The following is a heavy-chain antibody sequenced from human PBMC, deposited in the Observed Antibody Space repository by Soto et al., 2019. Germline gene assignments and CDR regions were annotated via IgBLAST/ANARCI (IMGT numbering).Heavy chain of an antibody. CDR1: GFTFSSSW. CDR2: MNPDGSAI. D-gene: IGHD2-15*01. J-gene: IGHJ4*02. V-gene: IGHV3-74*01. CDR3: VTGWSEY. Sequence: EVQLVESGGGLVQPGGSLRLSCVVSGFTFSSSWMHWVRQGPGKGLVWVSRMNPDGSAINYADSVKGRFTTSRDNAKNIIYLQRNSLRAEDTALYYCVTGWSEYWGQGTLVTVSS.